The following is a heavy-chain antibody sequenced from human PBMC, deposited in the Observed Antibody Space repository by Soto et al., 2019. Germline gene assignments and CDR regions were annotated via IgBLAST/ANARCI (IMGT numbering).Heavy chain of an antibody. J-gene: IGHJ4*02. V-gene: IGHV4-30-2*01. CDR2: IYHSGST. CDR3: ARYNYYAVEY. Sequence: SETLSLTCAVSGGPISSGGYSWSWIRQPPGKGLEWIGYIYHSGSTYYNPSLKSRVTISVDRSKNQFSLKLSSVTAADTAMYYCARYNYYAVEYWGQGTLVTVSS. D-gene: IGHD3-10*01. CDR1: GGPISSGGYS.